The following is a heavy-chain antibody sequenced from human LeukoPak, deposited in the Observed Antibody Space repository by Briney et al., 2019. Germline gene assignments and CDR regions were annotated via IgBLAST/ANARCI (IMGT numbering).Heavy chain of an antibody. CDR2: MNPNSGNT. Sequence: ASVKVSCKASGYTFTSYDINWVRQATGQGLEWMGWMNPNSGNTGYAQKFQGRVTMTRNTSISTAYMELSSLRSEDTAVYYCARGGHSSSWYVNYYYYYMDVWGKGTTVTISS. CDR1: GYTFTSYD. J-gene: IGHJ6*03. CDR3: ARGGHSSSWYVNYYYYYMDV. V-gene: IGHV1-8*01. D-gene: IGHD6-13*01.